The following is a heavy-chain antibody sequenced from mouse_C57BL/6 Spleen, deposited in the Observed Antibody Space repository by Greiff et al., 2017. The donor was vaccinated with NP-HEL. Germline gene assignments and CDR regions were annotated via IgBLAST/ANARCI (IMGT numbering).Heavy chain of an antibody. D-gene: IGHD1-1*01. J-gene: IGHJ4*01. V-gene: IGHV5-9-1*02. Sequence: EVHLVESGEGLVKPGGSLKLSCAASGFTFSSYAMSWVRQTPEKRLEWVAYISSGGDYIYYADTVKGRFTISRDNARNTLYLQMSSLKSEDTAMYYCTRGRVRGSSPYYAMDYWGQGTSVTVSS. CDR2: ISSGGDYI. CDR3: TRGRVRGSSPYYAMDY. CDR1: GFTFSSYA.